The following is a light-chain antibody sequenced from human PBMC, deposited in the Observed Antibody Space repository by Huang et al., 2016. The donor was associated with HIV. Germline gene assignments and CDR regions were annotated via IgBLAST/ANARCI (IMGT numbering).Light chain of an antibody. CDR1: QSIITY. V-gene: IGKV1-39*01. Sequence: DVQMTQSPSSLSASVGDRITITCRASQSIITYLNWYQQHPGKAPQLLIYGASSLLGGVPSRFSGSVSGTDFTLTINSLQPEDFATYYCQQSYTSPYTFGQGTKLEI. CDR2: GAS. J-gene: IGKJ2*01. CDR3: QQSYTSPYT.